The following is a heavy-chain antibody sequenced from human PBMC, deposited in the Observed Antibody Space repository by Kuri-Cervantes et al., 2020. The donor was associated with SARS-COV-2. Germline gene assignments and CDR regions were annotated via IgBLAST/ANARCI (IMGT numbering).Heavy chain of an antibody. CDR2: SNAGNGNT. J-gene: IGHJ3*02. V-gene: IGHV1-3*02. D-gene: IGHD3-16*02. Sequence: ASVKVSCKASGYTFINCSIHWVRQAPGQWLEWMGWSNAGNGNTEYSQEFQGRVTITTDTSASTVYMELSSLRSEDTAVYYCARDAMITFGGVIAPDAFDIWGQGTMVTVSS. CDR1: GYTFINCS. CDR3: ARDAMITFGGVIAPDAFDI.